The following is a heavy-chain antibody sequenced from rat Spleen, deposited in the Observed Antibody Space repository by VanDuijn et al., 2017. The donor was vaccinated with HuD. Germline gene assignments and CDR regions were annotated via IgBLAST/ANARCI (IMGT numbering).Heavy chain of an antibody. V-gene: IGHV5-20*01. CDR1: GFSFSDYY. CDR2: ISFDGSTT. CDR3: TTENYWFAH. D-gene: IGHD1-1*01. Sequence: EVQLVESGGGLVQPGGSIRLSCAASGFSFSDYYMAWVRQAPTKGPEWVASISFDGSTTYYRDSVRGRFTISRDDTESTLYLQMNSLMSEDTATYYCTTENYWFAHWGQGTLVTVSS. J-gene: IGHJ3*01.